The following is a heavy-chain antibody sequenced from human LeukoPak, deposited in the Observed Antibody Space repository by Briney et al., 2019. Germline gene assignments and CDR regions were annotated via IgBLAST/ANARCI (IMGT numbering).Heavy chain of an antibody. V-gene: IGHV3-11*01. CDR1: GFTFKDYY. Sequence: GGSLRLSCEASGFTFKDYYMNLVRQAPGKGLEWISYISTSGTVIYYADSVKGRFTISRDNARNSLYLQMNSLRAEDTAVYYCARAAFWSGPLDYWGQGTLVTVSS. D-gene: IGHD3-3*01. CDR2: ISTSGTVI. CDR3: ARAAFWSGPLDY. J-gene: IGHJ4*02.